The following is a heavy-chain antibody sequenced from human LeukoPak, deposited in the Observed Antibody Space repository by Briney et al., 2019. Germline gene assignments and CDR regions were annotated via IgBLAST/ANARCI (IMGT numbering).Heavy chain of an antibody. Sequence: PGGSLRLSCAASGFTFSSYAMHWVRQAPGKGLEWVAVISYDGSNKYYADSVKGRFTISRDNSKNTLYLQMNSLRAEDTAVYYCARDWPPSIAAAGTGGYFDYWGQGTLVTVSS. CDR1: GFTFSSYA. J-gene: IGHJ4*02. D-gene: IGHD6-13*01. CDR3: ARDWPPSIAAAGTGGYFDY. CDR2: ISYDGSNK. V-gene: IGHV3-30-3*01.